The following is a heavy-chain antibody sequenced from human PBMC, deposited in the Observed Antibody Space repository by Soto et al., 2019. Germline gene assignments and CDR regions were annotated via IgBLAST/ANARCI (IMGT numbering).Heavy chain of an antibody. V-gene: IGHV4-31*03. Sequence: QVQLQESGPGLLKPSQTLSLTCTVSGGSISSGGYYWSWIRQHPGKGLEWIGYIYYSGSTYYNPSLKSRVTISVDTSKNQFSLKLSYVTAADTAVYYCARGYDILTFDYWGQGTLVTVSS. CDR3: ARGYDILTFDY. CDR1: GGSISSGGYY. D-gene: IGHD3-9*01. CDR2: IYYSGST. J-gene: IGHJ4*02.